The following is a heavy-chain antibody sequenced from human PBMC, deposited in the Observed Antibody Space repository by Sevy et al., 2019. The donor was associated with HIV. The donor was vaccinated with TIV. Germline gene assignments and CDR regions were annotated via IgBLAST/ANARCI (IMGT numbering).Heavy chain of an antibody. CDR2: ITGRGDTA. CDR1: GFTFTSYG. Sequence: GGSLRLSCAASGFTFTSYGMTWVRQAPGKGLEWVSTITGRGDTAYYADSVKGRFTISRDNSRNNIYLQMSSLRAEDTAVYYCAKEYDYIWGSFRKMSYAVDVWGQGTMVTVSS. D-gene: IGHD3-16*02. CDR3: AKEYDYIWGSFRKMSYAVDV. V-gene: IGHV3-23*01. J-gene: IGHJ3*01.